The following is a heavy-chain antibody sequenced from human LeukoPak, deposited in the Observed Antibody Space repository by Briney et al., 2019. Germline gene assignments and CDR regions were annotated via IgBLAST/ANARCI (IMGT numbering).Heavy chain of an antibody. Sequence: GGSLRLSCAASGFTFSSYAMHWVRQAPGKGLEWVAVISYDGSNKYYADSVKGRFTISRDNSKNTLYLQMNSLRAEDTAVNYCARDPVVRGLNNWFDPWGQGTLVTVSS. CDR2: ISYDGSNK. CDR3: ARDPVVRGLNNWFDP. J-gene: IGHJ5*02. CDR1: GFTFSSYA. D-gene: IGHD3-10*01. V-gene: IGHV3-30-3*01.